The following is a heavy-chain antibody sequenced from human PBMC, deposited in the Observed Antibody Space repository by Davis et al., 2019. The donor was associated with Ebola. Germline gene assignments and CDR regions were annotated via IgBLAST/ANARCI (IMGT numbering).Heavy chain of an antibody. V-gene: IGHV3-30*02. Sequence: GESLKISCAASGFTFSNYAMHWVRQAPGKGLEWVAVIWYDGSNKYYADSVKGRFTISRDNSKNTLYLQMNSLRAEDTAVYYCAKASLRESDYWGQGTLVTVSS. D-gene: IGHD4-17*01. CDR3: AKASLRESDY. CDR1: GFTFSNYA. CDR2: IWYDGSNK. J-gene: IGHJ4*02.